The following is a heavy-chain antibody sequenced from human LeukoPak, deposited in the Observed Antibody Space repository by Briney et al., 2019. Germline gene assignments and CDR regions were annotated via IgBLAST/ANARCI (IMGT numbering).Heavy chain of an antibody. J-gene: IGHJ4*02. CDR3: ARGDAFSGDH. CDR1: GFSFTNFW. V-gene: IGHV3-7*04. Sequence: GGSLRLSCAVSGFSFTNFWMSWVRQAPGRGLDWVANIHPEGNEKYHVESVKGRFTISRDNTKNLLFLQVNGLRVEDTAVYYCARGDAFSGDHWGQGTLVTVSS. CDR2: IHPEGNEK.